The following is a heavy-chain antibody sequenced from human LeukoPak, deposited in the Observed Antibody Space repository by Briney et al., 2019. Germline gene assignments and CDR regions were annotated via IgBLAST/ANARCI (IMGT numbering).Heavy chain of an antibody. CDR1: EFTFNTYG. CDR3: ANSDY. CDR2: ISYDGNNK. Sequence: GGSLRLSCTASEFTFNTYGMHWVRQAPGKGLEWVALISYDGNNKFYIDSVKGRFTISRDNSKNTLYLQMNSLRVEDTAVYYCANSDYWGQGTLVTVSS. J-gene: IGHJ4*02. V-gene: IGHV3-30*18.